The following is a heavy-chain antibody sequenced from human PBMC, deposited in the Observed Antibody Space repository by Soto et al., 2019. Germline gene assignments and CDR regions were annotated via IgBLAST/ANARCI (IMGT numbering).Heavy chain of an antibody. J-gene: IGHJ4*02. D-gene: IGHD4-4*01. CDR2: ISSSSSYI. V-gene: IGHV3-21*01. CDR3: ARDPSNPVY. Sequence: SQRITCVASEFTFRSYRRNWISQAPGKGVEWVSSISSSSSYIYYADSVKGRSTISRDNAMNSLYLQMNSLRAEDTAVYYCARDPSNPVYWGQGTLVTVSS. CDR1: EFTFRSYR.